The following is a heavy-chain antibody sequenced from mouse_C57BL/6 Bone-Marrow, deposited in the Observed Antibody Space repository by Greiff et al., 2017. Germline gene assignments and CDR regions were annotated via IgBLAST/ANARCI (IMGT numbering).Heavy chain of an antibody. J-gene: IGHJ1*03. D-gene: IGHD1-1*01. V-gene: IGHV14-3*01. CDR3: ARLSPFYYYGSSYDWYGDV. CDR2: IDPANGNT. Sequence: EVQLQQSVAELVRPGASVKLSCTASGFNIKNTYMHWVKQRPEQGLEWIGRIDPANGNTKYAPKFQGKATITADTSSNTAYLQLSSLTSEDTAIEYCARLSPFYYYGSSYDWYGDVWGTGTTVTVSS. CDR1: GFNIKNTY.